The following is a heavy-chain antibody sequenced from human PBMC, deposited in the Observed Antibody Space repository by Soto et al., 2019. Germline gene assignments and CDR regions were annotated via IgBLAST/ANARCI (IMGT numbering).Heavy chain of an antibody. CDR3: ATIKTNVDINAFDI. J-gene: IGHJ3*02. CDR1: GFTFSSYG. Sequence: GGSLRLSCAASGFTFSSYGMHWVRQAPGKGLEWVAVIWYDGSNKYYADSVKGRFTISRDNSKNTLYLQMNSLRAEDTAVYYCATIKTNVDINAFDIWGQGTMVTVSS. V-gene: IGHV3-33*01. D-gene: IGHD5-12*01. CDR2: IWYDGSNK.